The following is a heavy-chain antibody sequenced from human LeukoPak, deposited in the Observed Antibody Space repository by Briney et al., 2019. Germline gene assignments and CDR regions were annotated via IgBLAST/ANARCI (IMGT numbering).Heavy chain of an antibody. CDR1: GFTFSSYA. D-gene: IGHD2-15*01. CDR3: AKGGGGNCFDF. V-gene: IGHV3-23*01. CDR2: NSASGGGT. J-gene: IGHJ4*02. Sequence: PGRSLRLSCAASGFTFSSYAMSWVRQAPGKGLEWVSTNSASGGGTYYADSVKGRFTISRDNSKNTLYLQMNSLRAEDTAVYYCAKGGGGNCFDFWGQGTLVTVSS.